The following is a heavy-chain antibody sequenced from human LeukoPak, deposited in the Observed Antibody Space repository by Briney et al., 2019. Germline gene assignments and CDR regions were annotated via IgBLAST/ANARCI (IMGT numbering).Heavy chain of an antibody. CDR2: IKQDGSEK. J-gene: IGHJ4*02. V-gene: IGHV3-7*01. CDR1: GFTSSSYW. Sequence: GGSLRLSCAASGFTSSSYWMSWVRQAPGKGLEWVANIKQDGSEKCYVDSVKGRFTISRDNAKNSLYLQMNSLRAEDTAVYYCARDRGSSGWYEFDYWGQGTLVTVSS. CDR3: ARDRGSSGWYEFDY. D-gene: IGHD6-19*01.